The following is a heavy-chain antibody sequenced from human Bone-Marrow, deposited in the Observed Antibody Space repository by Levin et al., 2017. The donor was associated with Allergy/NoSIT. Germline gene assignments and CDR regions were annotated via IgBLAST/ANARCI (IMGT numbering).Heavy chain of an antibody. CDR3: ARDLDTPFFDF. CDR2: ISVDNGNT. V-gene: IGHV1-18*01. Sequence: ASVKVSCKTSGYTFTTYGISWVRQAPGQGLEWMGWISVDNGNTYYAQKFRDRVTLTTDTPTSTAYMEVRCLRSDDTAIYYCARDLDTPFFDFWGQGTLVTVSS. CDR1: GYTFTTYG. J-gene: IGHJ4*02.